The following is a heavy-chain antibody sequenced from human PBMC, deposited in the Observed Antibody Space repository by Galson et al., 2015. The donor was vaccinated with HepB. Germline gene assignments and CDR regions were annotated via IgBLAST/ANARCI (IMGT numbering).Heavy chain of an antibody. V-gene: IGHV1-69*13. CDR3: ASDRRAYNWNPHDAFDI. Sequence: SVKVSCKASGYTFTSYGISWVRQAPGQGLEWMGGIIPIFGTANYAQKFQGRVTITADESTSTAYMELSSLRSEDTAVYYCASDRRAYNWNPHDAFDIWGQGTMVTVSS. CDR2: IIPIFGTA. J-gene: IGHJ3*02. CDR1: GYTFTSYG. D-gene: IGHD1-20*01.